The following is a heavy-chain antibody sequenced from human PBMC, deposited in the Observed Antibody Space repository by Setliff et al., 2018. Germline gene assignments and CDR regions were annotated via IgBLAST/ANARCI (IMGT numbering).Heavy chain of an antibody. CDR2: IKSKADGGTA. CDR1: GFTFSDAW. Sequence: LRLSCAASGFTFSDAWMNWVRQAPGKGLEWVGRIKSKADGGTADFAAPVKGRFTVSRDDSISTLYLQMNSLKTEDTAVYYCTTSPISSGWHSNFDYNMDVWGQGTTVTVSS. CDR3: TTSPISSGWHSNFDYNMDV. D-gene: IGHD6-19*01. J-gene: IGHJ6*02. V-gene: IGHV3-15*01.